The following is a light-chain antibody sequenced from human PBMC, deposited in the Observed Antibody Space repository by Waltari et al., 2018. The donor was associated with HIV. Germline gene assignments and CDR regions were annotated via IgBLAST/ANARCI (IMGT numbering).Light chain of an antibody. Sequence: QSVLTQPPSASGTPGQRVTISCSGSSSNIGSNYVYWYQQLPGTAPKLLIYRNNQRPSGVPARFAGSKSGTSASLAISGLRSEDEADYYCAAWGDSLSSYVFGTGTEVTVL. J-gene: IGLJ1*01. CDR2: RNN. CDR1: SSNIGSNY. CDR3: AAWGDSLSSYV. V-gene: IGLV1-47*01.